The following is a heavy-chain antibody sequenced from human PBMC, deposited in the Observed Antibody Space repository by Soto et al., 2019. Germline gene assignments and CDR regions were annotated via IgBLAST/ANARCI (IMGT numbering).Heavy chain of an antibody. Sequence: GGSLRLSCAASGITFTDAWLTWVRQAPGKGLEWVGRIKSKIDGETTEYTAPVKGRFTISRDDSKNTMYLQMNTLETEDTGVYYCTTLGRDWGQGTLVTSPQ. J-gene: IGHJ4*02. V-gene: IGHV3-15*01. CDR2: IKSKIDGETT. D-gene: IGHD3-16*01. CDR1: GITFTDAW. CDR3: TTLGRD.